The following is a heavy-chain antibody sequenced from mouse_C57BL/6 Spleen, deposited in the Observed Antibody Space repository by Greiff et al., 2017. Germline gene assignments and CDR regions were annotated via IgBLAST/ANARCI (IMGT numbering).Heavy chain of an antibody. CDR2: INPSSGYT. CDR1: GYTFTSYW. J-gene: IGHJ4*01. D-gene: IGHD1-1*01. Sequence: QVQLQQSGAELAKPGASVKLSCKASGYTFTSYWMHWVKQRPGQGLEWHGYINPSSGYTKYNQKFKDKATLTADKSSITAYMQLSSLTYEDSAVYDCARSPYDHGSSRGAMDYWGQGTSVTVSS. CDR3: ARSPYDHGSSRGAMDY. V-gene: IGHV1-7*01.